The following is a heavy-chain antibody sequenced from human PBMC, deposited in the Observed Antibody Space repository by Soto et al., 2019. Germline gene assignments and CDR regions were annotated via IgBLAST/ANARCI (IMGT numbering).Heavy chain of an antibody. CDR2: IYATGST. D-gene: IGHD2-15*01. CDR1: GGSISSYY. V-gene: IGHV4-4*07. Sequence: SETLSLTCTVSGGSISSYYWSWIRQPAGKGLEWIGRIYATGSTNYNPSLKSRVTMSVDTSKNQFSLKLNSVTAADTAVYYCARDCSADSCYFLFDYWGQGTLVTVS. J-gene: IGHJ4*02. CDR3: ARDCSADSCYFLFDY.